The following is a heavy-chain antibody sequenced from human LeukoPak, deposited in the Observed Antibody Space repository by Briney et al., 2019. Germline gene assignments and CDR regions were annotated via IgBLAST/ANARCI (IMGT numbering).Heavy chain of an antibody. CDR3: AKDRVNWYFDL. CDR1: GFTFSSYA. V-gene: IGHV3-23*01. Sequence: GGSPRLSCAASGFTFSSYAMVWVRQTPGKGLEWVSTISGDGGNTFYADSVKGRFTISRDNSKNTLHLQVNSLRAEDTAIYYCAKDRVNWYFDLWGRGTLVTVSS. D-gene: IGHD3-10*01. J-gene: IGHJ2*01. CDR2: ISGDGGNT.